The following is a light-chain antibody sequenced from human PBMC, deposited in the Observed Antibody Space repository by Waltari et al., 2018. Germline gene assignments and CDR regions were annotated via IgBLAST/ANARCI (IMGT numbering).Light chain of an antibody. CDR3: QHYNTYPVT. V-gene: IGKV1-5*03. CDR1: QSISTW. CDR2: KAS. J-gene: IGKJ2*01. Sequence: DRVTITCRASQSISTWLAWYQQKPGKAPKLLIYKASDLESGVPSRFSGSGSGTEFTLTISSLQPDDFATYYCQHYNTYPVTFGQGTKLDI.